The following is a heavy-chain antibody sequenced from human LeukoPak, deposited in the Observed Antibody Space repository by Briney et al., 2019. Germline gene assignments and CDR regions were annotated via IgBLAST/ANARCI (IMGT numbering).Heavy chain of an antibody. CDR3: ARARGATIFQSAFDI. J-gene: IGHJ3*02. V-gene: IGHV4-59*01. CDR1: GVSISSFY. Sequence: SETLSLTCTVSGVSISSFYWSWIRQPPGKGVEWIGYIYNSGSTNYNSSLKSRVTISADTSKNQFSLKLSSVTAADTAVYYCARARGATIFQSAFDIWGQGTMVTVSS. CDR2: IYNSGST. D-gene: IGHD5-24*01.